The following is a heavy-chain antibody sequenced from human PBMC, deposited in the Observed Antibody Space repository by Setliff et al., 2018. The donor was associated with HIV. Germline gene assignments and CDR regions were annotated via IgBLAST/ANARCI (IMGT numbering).Heavy chain of an antibody. V-gene: IGHV4-34*09. CDR2: IYYSGNT. Sequence: SETLSLTCAVDGGSFRGYYWTWIRRPPGRGLEWIGYIYYSGNTYYNPSLKRRVTMSVDTSKNQFSLKLSSMTAADTAVYYCARTHYSFNLLEYYYYYYMDVWGKGTTVTVSS. D-gene: IGHD4-4*01. CDR3: ARTHYSFNLLEYYYYYYMDV. CDR1: GGSFRGYY. J-gene: IGHJ6*03.